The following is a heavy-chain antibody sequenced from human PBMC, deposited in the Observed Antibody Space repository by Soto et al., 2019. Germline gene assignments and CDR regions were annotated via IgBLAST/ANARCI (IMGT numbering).Heavy chain of an antibody. D-gene: IGHD3-22*01. CDR2: ISYDGSNK. CDR1: GFTFSSYA. CDR3: ARVVYDSSGYYLGFDY. Sequence: GGSLRLSCAASGFTFSSYAMHWVRQAPGKGLEWVAVISYDGSNKYYADSVKGRFTISRDNSKNTLYLQMNSLRAEDTAVYYCARVVYDSSGYYLGFDYWGQGTLVTVSS. V-gene: IGHV3-30-3*01. J-gene: IGHJ4*02.